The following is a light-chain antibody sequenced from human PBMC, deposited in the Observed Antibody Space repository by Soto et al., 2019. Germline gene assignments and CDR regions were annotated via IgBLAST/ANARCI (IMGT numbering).Light chain of an antibody. CDR3: QKYDSAPRT. CDR1: QGIRND. CDR2: SAS. Sequence: IQMTQSPSSLSASVGDRVTITCRASQGIRNDLAWYQQKPGKVPVLLIYSASTLKAGIPSRFSGSGAETDFTLTISSLQPEDFATYYCQKYDSAPRTFGQGTKVDIK. V-gene: IGKV1-27*01. J-gene: IGKJ1*01.